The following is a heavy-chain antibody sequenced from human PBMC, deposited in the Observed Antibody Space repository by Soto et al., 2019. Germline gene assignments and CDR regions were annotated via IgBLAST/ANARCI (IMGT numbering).Heavy chain of an antibody. Sequence: GGSLRLSCAASGFTVSSNYMSWVRQAPGKGLEWVSVIYSGGSTYYADSVKGRFTISRDNSKNTLYLQMNSLRAEDTAVYYCVRDGELAGGDYYFDYWGQGTLVTVSS. J-gene: IGHJ4*02. CDR1: GFTVSSNY. V-gene: IGHV3-66*01. D-gene: IGHD1-26*01. CDR3: VRDGELAGGDYYFDY. CDR2: IYSGGST.